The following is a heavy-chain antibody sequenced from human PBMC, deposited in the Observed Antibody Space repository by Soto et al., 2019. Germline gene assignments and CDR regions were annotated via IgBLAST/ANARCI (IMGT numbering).Heavy chain of an antibody. CDR3: ARDRSGSGSTLDY. J-gene: IGHJ4*02. V-gene: IGHV1-18*01. D-gene: IGHD3-10*01. Sequence: QVPLVQSGAEVKKPGASVKVSCKASGYTFTSYGISWVRQAPGQGLEWMGWISAYKGNANYAQKLQGRVTMTTDTSTSTGYMELRSLRSDDTAVYYCARDRSGSGSTLDYWGQGTLVTVAS. CDR1: GYTFTSYG. CDR2: ISAYKGNA.